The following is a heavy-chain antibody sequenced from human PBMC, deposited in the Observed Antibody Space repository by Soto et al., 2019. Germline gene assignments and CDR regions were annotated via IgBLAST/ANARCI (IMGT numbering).Heavy chain of an antibody. Sequence: QVQLQQGGAGLLKPSETLSLPCAVYGGSLSGYSWSWIRQPPGKGLGWIGEINHSGSTNYTPSLKSRVTISVDTSKNQFSLKLSSVTAADTAVYYCARGRRLRLTPFDYWGQGTLVTVSS. CDR3: ARGRRLRLTPFDY. D-gene: IGHD4-17*01. CDR2: INHSGST. CDR1: GGSLSGYS. J-gene: IGHJ4*02. V-gene: IGHV4-34*01.